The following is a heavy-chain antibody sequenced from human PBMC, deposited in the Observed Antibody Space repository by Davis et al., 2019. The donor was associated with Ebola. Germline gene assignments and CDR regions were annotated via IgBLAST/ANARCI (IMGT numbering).Heavy chain of an antibody. CDR1: GGSFSGYY. J-gene: IGHJ4*02. CDR3: ARTTRGSGWFVDY. Sequence: MPSETLSLTCAVYGGSFSGYYWSWIRQSPGKELEWIGEIIDSGSTNYNPSLKSRVSISLDRSKNQFSLKVTSLTAADTAVYYCARTTRGSGWFVDYWGQGTLVTVSS. CDR2: IIDSGST. V-gene: IGHV4-34*12. D-gene: IGHD6-19*01.